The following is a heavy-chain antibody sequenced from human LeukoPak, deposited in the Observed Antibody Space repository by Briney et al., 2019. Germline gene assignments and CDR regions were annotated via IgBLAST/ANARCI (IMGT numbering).Heavy chain of an antibody. Sequence: ASVKVSCKASGYTFTSYDINWVRQATGQGLEWMGWMNPNSGNTGYAQKFQGRVTITRNTSISTAYMELSSLRSEDTAVYYCARAPMARGVIMRRGYYYMDVWGKGTTVTVSS. CDR1: GYTFTSYD. CDR3: ARAPMARGVIMRRGYYYMDV. J-gene: IGHJ6*03. V-gene: IGHV1-8*03. CDR2: MNPNSGNT. D-gene: IGHD3-10*01.